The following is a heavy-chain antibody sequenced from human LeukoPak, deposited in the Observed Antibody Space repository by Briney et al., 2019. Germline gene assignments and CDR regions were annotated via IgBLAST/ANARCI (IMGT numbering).Heavy chain of an antibody. J-gene: IGHJ4*02. CDR2: ISYDGSNK. V-gene: IGHV3-30-3*01. Sequence: SGGSLRLSCAASGFTFSNYAMHWVRQAPGKGLEWVAVISYDGSNKYYADSVKGRFTISRDNSKNTLYLQMDSLRGEDTAVYYCAKDFRIGYSAHFDYWGQGALVTVSS. D-gene: IGHD2-21*01. CDR1: GFTFSNYA. CDR3: AKDFRIGYSAHFDY.